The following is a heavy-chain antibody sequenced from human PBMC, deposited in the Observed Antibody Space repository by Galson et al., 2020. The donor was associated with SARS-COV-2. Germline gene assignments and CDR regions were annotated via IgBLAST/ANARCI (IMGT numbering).Heavy chain of an antibody. V-gene: IGHV3-30-3*01. J-gene: IGHJ4*02. Sequence: GGSLRLSCAASGFTFSSYDMHWVRQAPGKGLEWVAVISYDGSNKYYADSVKGRFTISRDNSKNTLYLQMNSLRAEDTAVYYCARDQGGSYSSFDYWGQGTLVTVSS. CDR1: GFTFSSYD. CDR3: ARDQGGSYSSFDY. CDR2: ISYDGSNK. D-gene: IGHD1-26*01.